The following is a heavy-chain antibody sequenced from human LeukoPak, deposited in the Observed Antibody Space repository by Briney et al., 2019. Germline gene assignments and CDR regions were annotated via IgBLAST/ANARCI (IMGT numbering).Heavy chain of an antibody. CDR2: INHSGST. J-gene: IGHJ5*02. Sequence: SETLSLTCAVYGGSFSGYYWSWIRQPPGRGLEWIGEINHSGSTNYNPSLKSRVTISVDTSKNQFSLKLSSVTAADTAVYYCARGRYCSSTSCYAKRENNWFDPWGQGTLGTVSS. D-gene: IGHD2-2*01. V-gene: IGHV4-34*01. CDR3: ARGRYCSSTSCYAKRENNWFDP. CDR1: GGSFSGYY.